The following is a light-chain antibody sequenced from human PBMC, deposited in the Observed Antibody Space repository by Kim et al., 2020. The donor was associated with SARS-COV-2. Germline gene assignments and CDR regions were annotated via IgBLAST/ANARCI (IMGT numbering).Light chain of an antibody. CDR3: QQYNSYLWT. CDR1: QIISNW. V-gene: IGKV1-5*03. CDR2: KAS. Sequence: DIQMTQSPSTVSASVGDRVTITCRASQIISNWFAWYQQKPGEAPKLLIYKASILESGVPSRFSGSGSGTAFTLTISSLQPDDFATYYCQQYNSYLWTFGPGTKVDIK. J-gene: IGKJ1*01.